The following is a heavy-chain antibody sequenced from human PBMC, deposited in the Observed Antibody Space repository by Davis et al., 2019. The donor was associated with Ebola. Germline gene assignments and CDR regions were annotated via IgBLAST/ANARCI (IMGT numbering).Heavy chain of an antibody. CDR1: GGAFSSYA. CDR2: IIPLFGIP. J-gene: IGHJ6*04. D-gene: IGHD5-18*01. V-gene: IGHV1-69*13. CDR3: ARHPRPSVVDTAMATGYYYYGMDV. Sequence: SVKVSCKTSGGAFSSYAITWVRQAPGQGLEWMGGIIPLFGIPHYAQRFQGRVTIAADESSATAYMELSSLRSEDTAVYYCARHPRPSVVDTAMATGYYYYGMDVWGKGTTVTVSS.